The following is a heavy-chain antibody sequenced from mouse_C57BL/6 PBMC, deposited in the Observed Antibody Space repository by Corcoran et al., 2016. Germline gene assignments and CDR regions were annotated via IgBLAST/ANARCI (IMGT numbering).Heavy chain of an antibody. Sequence: EVQLQQTGPELVKPGASVKIPCKASGYTFTDSNMDWVKQSHGKSLEWIGDINPNNGGTIYNQKFKGKATLTVAKSSSTAYMELRSLTSEDTAVYYCARNSSMDYWGQGTSVTVSS. CDR3: ARNSSMDY. V-gene: IGHV1-18*01. CDR1: GYTFTDSN. J-gene: IGHJ4*01. CDR2: INPNNGGT.